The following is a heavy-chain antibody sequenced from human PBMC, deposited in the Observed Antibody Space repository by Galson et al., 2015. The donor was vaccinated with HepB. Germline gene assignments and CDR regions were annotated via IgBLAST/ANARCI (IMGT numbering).Heavy chain of an antibody. Sequence: SLRLSCAASGFTFSSYAMHWVRQAPGKGLEWVAVISYDGSNKYYADSVKGRFTISRDNSKNTLYLQMNSLRAEDTAVYYCARDPYYYGSGLSFDYWGQGTLVTVSS. V-gene: IGHV3-30*04. D-gene: IGHD3-10*01. J-gene: IGHJ4*02. CDR3: ARDPYYYGSGLSFDY. CDR2: ISYDGSNK. CDR1: GFTFSSYA.